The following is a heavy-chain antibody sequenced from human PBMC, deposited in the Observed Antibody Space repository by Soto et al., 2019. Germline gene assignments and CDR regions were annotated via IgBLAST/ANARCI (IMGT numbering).Heavy chain of an antibody. CDR3: ARSPTVTTSYYFDY. Sequence: SETLSLTCTVSGGSISSGGYYWSWIRQHPGKGLEWIGYIYYSGSTYYNPSLKSRVTISVDTSKNQFSLKLSSVTAADTAVYYCARSPTVTTSYYFDYWGQGTLVTVSS. D-gene: IGHD4-17*01. V-gene: IGHV4-31*03. J-gene: IGHJ4*02. CDR1: GGSISSGGYY. CDR2: IYYSGST.